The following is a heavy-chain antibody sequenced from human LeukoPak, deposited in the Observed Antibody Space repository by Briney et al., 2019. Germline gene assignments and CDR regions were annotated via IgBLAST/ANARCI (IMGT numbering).Heavy chain of an antibody. V-gene: IGHV3-53*01. J-gene: IGHJ4*02. Sequence: GGSLRLSCAASGFTVSSNYMSWVRQAPGKGLEWVSVIYSGGSTYYADSVKGRFTISRDNAKNSLYLQMNSLRAEDTAVYYCAELGITMIGGVWGQGTLVTVSS. CDR3: AELGITMIGGV. CDR1: GFTVSSNY. CDR2: IYSGGST. D-gene: IGHD3-10*02.